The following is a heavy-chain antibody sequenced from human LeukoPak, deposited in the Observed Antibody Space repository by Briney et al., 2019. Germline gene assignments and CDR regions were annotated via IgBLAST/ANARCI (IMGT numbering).Heavy chain of an antibody. Sequence: GSVKVSCKASGYTFTSYGISWVRQAPGQGLEWMGWISAYNGNTNYAQKLQGRVTMTTDTSTSTAYMELRSLRSDDTAVYYCAREGYYGSGSAYYFDYWGQGTLVTVSS. V-gene: IGHV1-18*01. J-gene: IGHJ4*02. D-gene: IGHD3-10*01. CDR3: AREGYYGSGSAYYFDY. CDR2: ISAYNGNT. CDR1: GYTFTSYG.